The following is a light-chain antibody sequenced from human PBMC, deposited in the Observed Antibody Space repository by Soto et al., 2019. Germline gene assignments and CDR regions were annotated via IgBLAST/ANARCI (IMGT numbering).Light chain of an antibody. CDR2: DVS. CDR1: STAVGAYNY. Sequence: QSVPTPPRSVSGSPGQSVTISCTVTSTAVGAYNYVSWYQQHPGKAPKFMIFDVSKRPSGVPDRFSGSKSGDTASLTISVLQAEDEADYYCCSYAGSYTFVFGAGTKVTVL. J-gene: IGLJ1*01. V-gene: IGLV2-11*01. CDR3: CSYAGSYTFV.